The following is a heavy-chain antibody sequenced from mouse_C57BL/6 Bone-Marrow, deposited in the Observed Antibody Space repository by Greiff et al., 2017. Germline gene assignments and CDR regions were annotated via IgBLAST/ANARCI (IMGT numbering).Heavy chain of an antibody. D-gene: IGHD5-1-1*01. Sequence: VQLQQSGPELVKPGASVKISCKASGYTFTDYYMNWVKQSHGKSLEWIGDINPNNGGTSYNQKFKGKATLTVDKSSSTAYMELRSLTSEDSAVYYCASRYHGDFDVWGTGTTVTVSS. J-gene: IGHJ1*03. CDR1: GYTFTDYY. V-gene: IGHV1-26*01. CDR3: ASRYHGDFDV. CDR2: INPNNGGT.